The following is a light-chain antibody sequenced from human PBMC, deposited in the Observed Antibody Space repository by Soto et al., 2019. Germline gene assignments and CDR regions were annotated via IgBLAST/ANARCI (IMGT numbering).Light chain of an antibody. Sequence: QSVLTQPPSVSGAPGQKVTISCTGSSSNIGAGCDVHWYQQLPGTAPKLLIYGNSNRPSGVPDRFSGSKSGTLASLAITGLQPEDESDYYCQCSDSSRSGPTVFVGGTKLTVL. V-gene: IGLV1-40*01. CDR2: GNS. CDR1: SSNIGAGCD. J-gene: IGLJ2*01. CDR3: QCSDSSRSGPTV.